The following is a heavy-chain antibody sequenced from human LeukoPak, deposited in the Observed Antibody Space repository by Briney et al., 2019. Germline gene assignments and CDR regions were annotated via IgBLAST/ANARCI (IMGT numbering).Heavy chain of an antibody. J-gene: IGHJ4*02. D-gene: IGHD4-17*01. V-gene: IGHV4-30-2*01. CDR2: ISYSGST. Sequence: SETLSLTCGVSGGSISSGGYSWSWIRQPPGKGLEWIGCISYSGSTYYNPSLKSRVTISVDRSKNQFSLRLTSVTAADTAMYYCARTKYGPVDYFDSWGQGTLVTVSS. CDR3: ARTKYGPVDYFDS. CDR1: GGSISSGGYS.